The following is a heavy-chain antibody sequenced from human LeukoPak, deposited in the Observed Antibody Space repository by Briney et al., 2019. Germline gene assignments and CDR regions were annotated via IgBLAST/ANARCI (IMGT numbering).Heavy chain of an antibody. CDR1: GLTFSSYG. D-gene: IGHD6-19*01. CDR2: IWYDGSTE. CDR3: ARDRVAVSGHVGY. Sequence: GESLTLSCAASGLTFSSYGMHWVRQAPGKGLEWVAVIWYDGSTEYYGDSVKGRFTISRDNSKNTLYLQMNSLRAEDTAVYYCARDRVAVSGHVGYWGQGTLVTVSS. V-gene: IGHV3-33*01. J-gene: IGHJ4*02.